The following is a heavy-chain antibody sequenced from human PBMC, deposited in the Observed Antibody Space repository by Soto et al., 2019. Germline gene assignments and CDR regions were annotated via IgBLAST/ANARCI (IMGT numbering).Heavy chain of an antibody. CDR1: GYTFTFYG. Sequence: ASVRVSCKASGYTFTFYGINWVRQAPGQGLEWMGWISPDNGNTNYAQKLQGRVTMTTDTSTSTAYMELRSLRSDDTAVYYCARALGYSGYAGMDVWGQGTTVTVSS. CDR3: ARALGYSGYAGMDV. V-gene: IGHV1-18*01. D-gene: IGHD5-12*01. CDR2: ISPDNGNT. J-gene: IGHJ6*02.